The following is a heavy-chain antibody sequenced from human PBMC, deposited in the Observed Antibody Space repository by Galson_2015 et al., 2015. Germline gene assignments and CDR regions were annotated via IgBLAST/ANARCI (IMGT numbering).Heavy chain of an antibody. D-gene: IGHD4-11*01. CDR2: ISATGGSA. J-gene: IGHJ4*02. Sequence: SLRPSCAASGFTFSSYAMSWVRQAPGKGLEWVSLISATGGSAYYADSVKGRFTISRDNSKNTLYLQMNTLRAEDTAVYYCAKVYSNYFDYWGQGTLVTVSS. V-gene: IGHV3-23*01. CDR1: GFTFSSYA. CDR3: AKVYSNYFDY.